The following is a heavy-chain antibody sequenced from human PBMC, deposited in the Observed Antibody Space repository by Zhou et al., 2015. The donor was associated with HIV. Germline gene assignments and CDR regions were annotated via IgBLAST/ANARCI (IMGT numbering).Heavy chain of an antibody. D-gene: IGHD6-19*01. CDR2: IIPIFGTA. V-gene: IGHV1-69*01. J-gene: IGHJ4*02. Sequence: QVQLVQSGAEVKKPGSSVKVSCKASGGTFSSYAISWVRQAPGQGLEWMGGIIPIFGTANYAQKFQGRVTITADESTSTAYMELSSLRSEDTAVYYCARDRQVTDSSGWYTHPTGEWGQGTLVTVSS. CDR1: GGTFSSYA. CDR3: ARDRQVTDSSGWYTHPTGE.